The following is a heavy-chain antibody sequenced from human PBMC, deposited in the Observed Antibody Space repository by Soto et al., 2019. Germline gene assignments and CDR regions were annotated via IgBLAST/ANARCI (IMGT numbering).Heavy chain of an antibody. D-gene: IGHD3-10*01. V-gene: IGHV4-59*01. J-gene: IGHJ3*02. Sequence: PSETLSLTCTVSGGSISSYYWSWIRQPPGKGLECIGYIYYSGSTNYNPSLKSRVTISVDTSKNQSSLKLSSVTAANTAVYYCARRYGSAFDIWGQGTMVTVSS. CDR2: IYYSGST. CDR1: GGSISSYY. CDR3: ARRYGSAFDI.